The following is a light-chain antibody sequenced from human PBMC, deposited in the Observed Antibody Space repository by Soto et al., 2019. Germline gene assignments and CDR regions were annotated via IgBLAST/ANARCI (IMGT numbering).Light chain of an antibody. CDR1: HDITSY. Sequence: DIQMTQSPSSLSASVGDRLTITCQASHDITSYLNWYKHKPGKAPKLLIYDASILEAGVPPRFSGSGSGTDCTLTISGLQPEDVATYYCQHCDYLPILGPGTTVDFK. CDR3: QHCDYLPI. V-gene: IGKV1-33*01. CDR2: DAS. J-gene: IGKJ3*01.